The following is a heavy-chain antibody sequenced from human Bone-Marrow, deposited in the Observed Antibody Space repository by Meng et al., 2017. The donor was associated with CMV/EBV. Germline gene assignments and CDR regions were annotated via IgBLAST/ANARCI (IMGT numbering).Heavy chain of an antibody. CDR2: INPNSGGT. CDR1: GYTFTGYY. D-gene: IGHD2-2*01. J-gene: IGHJ4*02. CDR3: ARVHTKAYPAAPFY. Sequence: ASVNVSCKASGYTFTGYYMHWVRQAPGQGLEWMGWINPNSGGTNYAQKFQGRVTMTRDTSISTAYMELSRLRSDDTAVYYCARVHTKAYPAAPFYWGKGTLVTVSS. V-gene: IGHV1-2*02.